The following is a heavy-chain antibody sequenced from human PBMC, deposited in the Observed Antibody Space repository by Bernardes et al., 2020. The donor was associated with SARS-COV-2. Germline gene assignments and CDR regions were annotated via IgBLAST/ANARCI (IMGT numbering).Heavy chain of an antibody. V-gene: IGHV3-49*04. J-gene: IGHJ4*02. CDR1: GFTFGDYA. CDR2: IRSKAYGGTT. D-gene: IGHD3-3*01. Sequence: SLRLSCTASGFTFGDYAMSWVRQAPAKGLEWVGFIRSKAYGGTTEYAASVKGRFTISRDDSKSIAYLQMNSLKTEDTAVYYCTRYDFWSGYHFDYWGQGTLVTVSS. CDR3: TRYDFWSGYHFDY.